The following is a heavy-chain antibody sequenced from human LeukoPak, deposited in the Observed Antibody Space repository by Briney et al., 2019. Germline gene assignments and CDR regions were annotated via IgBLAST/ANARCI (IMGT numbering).Heavy chain of an antibody. CDR1: GITFSSYS. Sequence: GSLRLSCVASGITFSSYSMNWVRQAPGKGLEWIGEINHSGSTNYNPSLKSRVTKSVDTPKNQFSLKLSSVTAADTAVYYCARETYSSSSGWFDPWGQGTLVTVSS. D-gene: IGHD6-6*01. CDR2: INHSGST. CDR3: ARETYSSSSGWFDP. J-gene: IGHJ5*02. V-gene: IGHV4-34*01.